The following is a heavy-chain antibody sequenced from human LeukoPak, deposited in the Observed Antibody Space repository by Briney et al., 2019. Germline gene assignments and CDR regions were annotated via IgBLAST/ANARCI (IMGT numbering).Heavy chain of an antibody. CDR1: GFTFSSYA. D-gene: IGHD4/OR15-4a*01. V-gene: IGHV3-23*01. Sequence: PGASLRLSCAASGFTFSSYAMGWARLAPAKGLEWVSLISGSGDNSYYADSVKGRFTISRDNSKNTLYLQMSSLRAEDTALYYCAKCLGDGTNYYLAHWGQGTLVTVSS. J-gene: IGHJ4*02. CDR3: AKCLGDGTNYYLAH. CDR2: ISGSGDNS.